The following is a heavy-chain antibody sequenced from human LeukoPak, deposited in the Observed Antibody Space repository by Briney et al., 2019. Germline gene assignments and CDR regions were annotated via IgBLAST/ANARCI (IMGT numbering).Heavy chain of an antibody. CDR3: ARRPYSSSWFFDY. J-gene: IGHJ4*02. D-gene: IGHD6-13*01. CDR2: IKQDGSEK. V-gene: IGHV3-7*01. Sequence: GGSLRLSCAASGFTFSSYWMSWVRQAPGKGLEWVANIKQDGSEKYYVDSVKGRFTISRDNAKNSLYLQMNSLRAEDTAVYYCARRPYSSSWFFDYWGQGTLVTVSS. CDR1: GFTFSSYW.